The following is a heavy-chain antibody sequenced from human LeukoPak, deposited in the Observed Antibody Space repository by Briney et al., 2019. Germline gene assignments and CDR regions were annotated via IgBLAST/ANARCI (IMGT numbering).Heavy chain of an antibody. CDR2: ISSNGGST. J-gene: IGHJ4*02. Sequence: PGGSLRLSCAASGFTFSSYAMHWVRQAPGKGLEYVSAISSNGGSTYYANSVKGRFTISRDNSKNTLYLQMGSLRAEDMAVYYCARWAGGANFDYWGQGTLVTVSS. V-gene: IGHV3-64*01. CDR1: GFTFSSYA. D-gene: IGHD3-16*01. CDR3: ARWAGGANFDY.